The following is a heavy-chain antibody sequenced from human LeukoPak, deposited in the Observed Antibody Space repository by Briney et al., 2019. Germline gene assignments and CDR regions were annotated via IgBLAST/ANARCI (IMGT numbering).Heavy chain of an antibody. CDR1: GFTFSSYW. D-gene: IGHD6-19*01. CDR2: XXXXGXST. J-gene: IGHJ6*02. V-gene: IGHV3-74*01. Sequence: GGSLRLSCAASGFTFSSYWMHWVRQAPGKGLVWVSXXXXXGXSTSYADSVKGRSTISRDNAKNTLYLQMNSLRAEDTAVYYXXXDXSFSYSXGXRXXMDVWGQGTTVTVSS. CDR3: XXDXSFSYSXGXRXXMDV.